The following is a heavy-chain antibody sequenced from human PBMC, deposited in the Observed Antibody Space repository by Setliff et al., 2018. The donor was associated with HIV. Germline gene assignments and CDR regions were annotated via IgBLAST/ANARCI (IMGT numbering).Heavy chain of an antibody. CDR2: IYHSGST. D-gene: IGHD6-13*01. V-gene: IGHV4-38-2*01. CDR3: AGRIATAAYYFDY. CDR1: GYSFSNGYY. J-gene: IGHJ4*02. Sequence: SETLSLTCAVFGYSFSNGYYWGWIRQPPGKGPEWIGSIYHSGSTYYNPSLKSRVSISVDTPKNQFSLELRSVTAADTAVYYCAGRIATAAYYFDYWGRGTLVTVSS.